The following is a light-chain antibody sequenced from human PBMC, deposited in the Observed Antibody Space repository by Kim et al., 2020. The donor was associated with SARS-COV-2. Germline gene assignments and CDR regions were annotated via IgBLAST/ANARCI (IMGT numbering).Light chain of an antibody. J-gene: IGLJ1*01. Sequence: TSSSASSGGGRRLNYVTWYQQPPGNAPAPVIYEESQRPSGVSDRFSGSNAGNSGSPSLSVSGVEIEDDDDYSCQSYNSSSNCVFGTGTQVTVL. CDR2: EES. CDR3: QSYNSSSNCV. V-gene: IGLV6-57*02. CDR1: GGGRRLNY.